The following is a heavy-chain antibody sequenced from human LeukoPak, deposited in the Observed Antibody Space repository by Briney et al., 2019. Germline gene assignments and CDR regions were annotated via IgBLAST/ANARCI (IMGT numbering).Heavy chain of an antibody. V-gene: IGHV1-69*13. CDR3: ARGHDYGGNSDPL. J-gene: IGHJ4*02. CDR1: GGTFSSYA. Sequence: SVKVSCKASGGTFSSYAISWVRQAPGQGLEWMGGIIPIFGTANYAQKFQGRVTITADESTSTAYMELSSLRSEDTAVYYCARGHDYGGNSDPLWGQGTLVTVSS. D-gene: IGHD4-23*01. CDR2: IIPIFGTA.